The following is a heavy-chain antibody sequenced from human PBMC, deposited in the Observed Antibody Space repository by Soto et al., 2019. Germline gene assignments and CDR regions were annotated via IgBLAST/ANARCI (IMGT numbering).Heavy chain of an antibody. V-gene: IGHV1-2*02. D-gene: IGHD3-9*01. J-gene: IGHJ3*01. Sequence: QVQLVQSGAEVKKPGASVKVSCKASGYTFIGHYIHWVRQAPGQGLEWMGWNNPNSGGTNFAQKFQGRVTMTRDTSITTAYMELTRLKSDDTAIYYCERDSYYDILTGYSRNAFDVWGQGTMVTVSS. CDR3: ERDSYYDILTGYSRNAFDV. CDR1: GYTFIGHY. CDR2: NNPNSGGT.